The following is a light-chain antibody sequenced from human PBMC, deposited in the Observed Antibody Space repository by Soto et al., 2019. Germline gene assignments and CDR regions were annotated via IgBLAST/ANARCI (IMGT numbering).Light chain of an antibody. CDR3: MQGTYWPYT. CDR1: ESVLYRDGNSY. V-gene: IGKV2-30*01. Sequence: DVVMTQSPLSLPVTLGESASVSCRSSESVLYRDGNSYLSWFQQRPGQSPRRLIYKVSNRDSGVPDRFSGSGSDTDFTLTISRVEAEDVGVYYCMQGTYWPYTFGQGTQL. J-gene: IGKJ2*01. CDR2: KVS.